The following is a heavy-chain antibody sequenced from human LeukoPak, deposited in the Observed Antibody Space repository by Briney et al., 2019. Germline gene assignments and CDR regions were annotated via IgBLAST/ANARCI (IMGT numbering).Heavy chain of an antibody. J-gene: IGHJ4*02. CDR2: IYYSGST. D-gene: IGHD3-10*01. CDR1: GGSISSSRYY. CDR3: ARRGSYPFDY. V-gene: IGHV4-39*01. Sequence: SETLSLTCTVSGGSISSSRYYWGWIRQPPGKGLEWIGSIYYSGSTYYNPSLKSRVTISVDTSKNQFSLKLSSVTAADTAVYYCARRGSYPFDYWGQGTLVTVSS.